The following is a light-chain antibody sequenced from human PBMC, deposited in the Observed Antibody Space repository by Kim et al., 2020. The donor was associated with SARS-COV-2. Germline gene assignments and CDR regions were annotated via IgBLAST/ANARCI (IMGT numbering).Light chain of an antibody. V-gene: IGLV1-44*01. CDR1: NSNIGSDT. CDR2: SNN. CDR3: AAWDDSLNGWV. J-gene: IGLJ3*02. Sequence: GQRVTISCSGSNSNIGSDTVNWYQQLPGTAPKLLIYSNNQRPSGVPDRFSGSKSGTSASLAIRGLQSEDEADYYCAAWDDSLNGWVFGGGTKLTVL.